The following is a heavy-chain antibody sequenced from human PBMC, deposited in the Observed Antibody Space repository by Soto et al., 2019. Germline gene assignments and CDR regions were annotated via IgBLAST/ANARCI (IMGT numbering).Heavy chain of an antibody. D-gene: IGHD5-12*01. CDR3: ARHSGEMATITDFDY. CDR2: IYYIGST. V-gene: IGHV4-39*01. CDR1: GCSISSSSYY. Sequence: SDTLSLTCTVHGCSISSSSYYWGWTRQPPGKGLEWIGSIYYIGSTYYNPSLKSRFTISVDTSKNQFSLKLSSVTAADTAVYYCARHSGEMATITDFDYWGQGTLVTVS. J-gene: IGHJ4*02.